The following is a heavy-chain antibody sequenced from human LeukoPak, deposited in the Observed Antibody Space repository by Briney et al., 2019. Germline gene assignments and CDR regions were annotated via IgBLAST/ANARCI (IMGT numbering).Heavy chain of an antibody. CDR2: MYHYGGT. Sequence: SETLSLTCSVSGGSINSDYWNWIRQPPGKGLEWIGYMYHYGGTNYNPSLKSRVTVSIDKPKKQFSLKLSSVTAADTAVYYCARVYRNVPSYYYYGMDVWGQGTTVTVSS. CDR3: ARVYRNVPSYYYYGMDV. D-gene: IGHD3-10*02. V-gene: IGHV4-59*08. J-gene: IGHJ6*02. CDR1: GGSINSDY.